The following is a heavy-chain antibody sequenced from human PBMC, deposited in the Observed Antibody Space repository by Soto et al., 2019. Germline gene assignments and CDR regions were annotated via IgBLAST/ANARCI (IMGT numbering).Heavy chain of an antibody. Sequence: SVKVSCKASVYTFTSYHMHWVRQPPGEGVEGMAVINPSGGSTTYAQKFQSRVTMTRDTSTSTVYMELSSLRSEDTAVYYCAGVFMDTNGVFNLDYGGQRTLLSVSS. J-gene: IGHJ4*02. CDR3: AGVFMDTNGVFNLDY. D-gene: IGHD5-18*01. V-gene: IGHV1-46*01. CDR1: VYTFTSYH. CDR2: INPSGGST.